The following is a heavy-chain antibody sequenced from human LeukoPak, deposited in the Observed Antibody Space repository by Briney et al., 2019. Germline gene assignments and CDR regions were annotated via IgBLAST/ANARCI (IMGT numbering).Heavy chain of an antibody. CDR1: GGSISSYY. D-gene: IGHD3-16*02. V-gene: IGHV4-59*01. CDR3: ARLDWESSPFDY. CDR2: IYYSGST. Sequence: SQTLSLTCAVSGGSISSYYWSWIRQPPGKGLEWIGYIYYSGSTNYNPSLKSRVTISVDTSKNQFSLKLSSVTAADTAVYYCARLDWESSPFDYWGQGTLVTVSS. J-gene: IGHJ4*02.